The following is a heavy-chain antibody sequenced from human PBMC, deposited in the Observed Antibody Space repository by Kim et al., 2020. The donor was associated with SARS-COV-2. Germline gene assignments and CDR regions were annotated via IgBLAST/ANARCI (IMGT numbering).Heavy chain of an antibody. CDR3: ATNSERSGYPY. Sequence: TKYSQKFQGRVTITRDTSASTAYMELSSLRSEDTAVYYCATNSERSGYPYWGQGTLVTVSS. V-gene: IGHV1-3*01. CDR2: T. J-gene: IGHJ4*02. D-gene: IGHD3-22*01.